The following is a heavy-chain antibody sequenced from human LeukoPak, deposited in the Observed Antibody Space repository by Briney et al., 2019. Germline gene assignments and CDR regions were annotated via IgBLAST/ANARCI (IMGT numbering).Heavy chain of an antibody. CDR2: IIPIFGTA. J-gene: IGHJ6*02. Sequence: SVKVSCKASGGTFSSYAISWVRQAPGQGLEWMGGIIPIFGTANYAQKFQGRVTITADESTSTAYMELSSLRSEDTAVYYCARDQGIAAAGKTVNYYGMDVWGQGTTVTVSS. D-gene: IGHD6-13*01. V-gene: IGHV1-69*13. CDR3: ARDQGIAAAGKTVNYYGMDV. CDR1: GGTFSSYA.